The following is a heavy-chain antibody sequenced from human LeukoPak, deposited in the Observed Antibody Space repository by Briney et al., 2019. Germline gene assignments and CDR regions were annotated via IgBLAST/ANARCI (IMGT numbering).Heavy chain of an antibody. CDR2: IRYDGSDK. CDR1: GFIFSDYG. D-gene: IGHD3-10*01. V-gene: IGHV3-30*02. CDR3: AKLYGSGTSYHPLDY. Sequence: GGSLRLSCAASGFIFSDYGMHWVRQAPGKGLEWVAFIRYDGSDKYYADSVKGRFTNPRGDSKNTLYLQMNSLRPEDTAVYYCAKLYGSGTSYHPLDYWGQGTLVTVSS. J-gene: IGHJ4*02.